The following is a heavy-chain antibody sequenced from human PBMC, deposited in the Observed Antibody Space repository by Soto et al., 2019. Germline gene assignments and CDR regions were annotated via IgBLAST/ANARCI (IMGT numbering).Heavy chain of an antibody. V-gene: IGHV5-51*01. Sequence: GESLKISCKASGYDFARTWIGWVRQLPGKGLDWLGIIYPGDSETRYSPSFRGQVTFSVDMSISAAYLQWSSLKTSDIAIYYCARLVGAYDSYFDHWGQGTRVTVSS. J-gene: IGHJ4*02. CDR3: ARLVGAYDSYFDH. CDR2: IYPGDSET. CDR1: GYDFARTW. D-gene: IGHD5-12*01.